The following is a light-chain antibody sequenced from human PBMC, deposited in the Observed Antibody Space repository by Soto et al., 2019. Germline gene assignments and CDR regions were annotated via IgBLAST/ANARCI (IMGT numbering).Light chain of an antibody. CDR1: SGHSSYI. J-gene: IGLJ1*01. CDR3: ETGDSNTHV. Sequence: QAVVTQSSSASASLGSSVKLTCTLSSGHSSYIIAWHQQQPGKAPRYLMKLEGSGTYNKGSGIPDRFSGSSSGADRYLTLSNLQSEDEADYYCETGDSNTHVFGTGTKLTVL. V-gene: IGLV4-60*03. CDR2: LEGSGTY.